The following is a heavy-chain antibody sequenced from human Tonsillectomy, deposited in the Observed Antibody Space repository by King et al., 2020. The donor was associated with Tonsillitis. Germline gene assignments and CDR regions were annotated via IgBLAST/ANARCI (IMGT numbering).Heavy chain of an antibody. CDR1: GFTFDDYA. Sequence: VQLVESGGGLVQPGRSLRLSCAASGFTFDDYAMHWVRQAPGKGLEWVSGISWNSGSIGYADSVKGRFTISRDNAKNSLYLQMNSLSAEDTALYYCAKDEGYECGIAAAGTNYFDYWGQGTLVTVSS. CDR2: ISWNSGSI. J-gene: IGHJ4*02. V-gene: IGHV3-9*01. CDR3: AKDEGYECGIAAAGTNYFDY. D-gene: IGHD6-13*01.